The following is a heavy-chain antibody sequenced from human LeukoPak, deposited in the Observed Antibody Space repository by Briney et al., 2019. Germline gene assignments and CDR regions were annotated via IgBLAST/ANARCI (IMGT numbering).Heavy chain of an antibody. J-gene: IGHJ4*02. Sequence: GGSLRLSCAASGFTFSDYYMSWIRQAPGKGLEWVSYISSSGSTIYYADSVKGRFTISRDNSKNTLYLQMNSLRAEDTAVYYCARASVPNVLRFLEWLLYSMGGYWGQGTLVTVSS. CDR3: ARASVPNVLRFLEWLLYSMGGY. V-gene: IGHV3-11*04. CDR2: ISSSGSTI. D-gene: IGHD3-3*01. CDR1: GFTFSDYY.